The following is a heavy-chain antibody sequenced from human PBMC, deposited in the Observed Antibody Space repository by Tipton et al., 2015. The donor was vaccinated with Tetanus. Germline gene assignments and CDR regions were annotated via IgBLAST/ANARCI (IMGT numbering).Heavy chain of an antibody. J-gene: IGHJ4*02. CDR1: GFTFRNYD. CDR2: VTSRGTDM. D-gene: IGHD3-22*01. CDR3: ARLYDSSGYRGT. Sequence: SLRLSCRASGFTFRNYDMNWVRRAPGKGLEWVSSVTSRGTDMYYADSVRGRFTISRDNAKNSLFLHMNRLTVADTAVYYCARLYDSSGYRGTWGQGTLVTVSS. V-gene: IGHV3-21*06.